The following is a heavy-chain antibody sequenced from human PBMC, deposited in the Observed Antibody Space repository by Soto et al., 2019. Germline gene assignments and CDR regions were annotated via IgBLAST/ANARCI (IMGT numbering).Heavy chain of an antibody. CDR3: ARERVLWAEYYYYYYGMDV. CDR2: INPNSGGT. Sequence: ASVKVSCKASGYTFTGYYMHWMRQAPGQGLEWMGWINPNSGGTNYAQKFQGWVTMTRDTSISTAYMELSRLRSDGTAAYYCARERVLWAEYYYYYYGMDVWGQGTTVTVSS. CDR1: GYTFTGYY. V-gene: IGHV1-2*04. D-gene: IGHD3-10*01. J-gene: IGHJ6*02.